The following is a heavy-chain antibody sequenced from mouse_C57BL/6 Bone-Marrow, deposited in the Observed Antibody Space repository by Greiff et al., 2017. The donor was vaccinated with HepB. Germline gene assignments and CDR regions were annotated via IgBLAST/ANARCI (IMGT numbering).Heavy chain of an antibody. CDR1: GFTFSSYA. J-gene: IGHJ4*01. CDR2: ISDGGSYT. CDR3: ARGLYGNDVAMDY. D-gene: IGHD2-10*02. Sequence: EVKLMESGGGLVKPGGSLKLSCAASGFTFSSYAMSWVRQTPEKRLEWVATISDGGSYTYYQDNVKGRFTISRDNAKNNLYLQMSHLKSEDTAMYYCARGLYGNDVAMDYWGQGTSVTVSS. V-gene: IGHV5-4*03.